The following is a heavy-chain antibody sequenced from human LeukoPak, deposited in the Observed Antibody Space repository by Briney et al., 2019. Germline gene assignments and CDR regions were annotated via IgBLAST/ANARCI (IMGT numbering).Heavy chain of an antibody. D-gene: IGHD3-3*01. J-gene: IGHJ3*02. V-gene: IGHV1-69*11. Sequence: SVKVSCKASGGTFSSYAISWVRQAPGQGLEWMGRIIPLLGTRNYAQKFQDRVTITADESTNTAYMELSSLRSEDTAVYYCARDSVGDIIIHGIDIWGQGTMVTVSS. CDR1: GGTFSSYA. CDR3: ARDSVGDIIIHGIDI. CDR2: IIPLLGTR.